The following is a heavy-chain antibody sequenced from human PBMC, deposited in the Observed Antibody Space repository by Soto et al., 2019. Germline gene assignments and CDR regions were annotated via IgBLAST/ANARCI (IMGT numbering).Heavy chain of an antibody. V-gene: IGHV4-61*01. CDR2: IYYSGST. CDR3: ARHVDIVATRIFDY. Sequence: SETLSLTCTVSGGSVSSGSYYWSWIRQPPGKGLEWIGYIYYSGSTNYNPSLKSRVTISVDTSKNQFSLKLSSVTAADTAVYYCARHVDIVATRIFDYWGQGTLVTVSS. D-gene: IGHD5-12*01. J-gene: IGHJ4*02. CDR1: GGSVSSGSYY.